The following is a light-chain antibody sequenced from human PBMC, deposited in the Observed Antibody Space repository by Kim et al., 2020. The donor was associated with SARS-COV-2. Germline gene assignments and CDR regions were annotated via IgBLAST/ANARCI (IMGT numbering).Light chain of an antibody. Sequence: ASVGERVTITCRASRSLGGFLAWYQQKPGQAPKLLIYEASTLKNGVPSRFSGSGSETEFTLTTSSLQPDDFATYYCQQYRSYPWTFGPGTKVDIK. CDR1: RSLGGF. CDR3: QQYRSYPWT. CDR2: EAS. V-gene: IGKV1-5*03. J-gene: IGKJ1*01.